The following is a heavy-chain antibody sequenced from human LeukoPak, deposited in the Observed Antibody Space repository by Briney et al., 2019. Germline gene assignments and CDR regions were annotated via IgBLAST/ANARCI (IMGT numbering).Heavy chain of an antibody. D-gene: IGHD3-9*01. CDR1: GGTFGSYA. CDR3: ARMDMEYYDILTGYYGY. J-gene: IGHJ4*02. Sequence: ASVKVSCKASGGTFGSYAISWVRQAPGQGLEWMGGIIPIFGTANYAQKFQGRVTITADESTSTAYMELSSLRSEDTAVYYCARMDMEYYDILTGYYGYWGQGTLVTVSS. V-gene: IGHV1-69*01. CDR2: IIPIFGTA.